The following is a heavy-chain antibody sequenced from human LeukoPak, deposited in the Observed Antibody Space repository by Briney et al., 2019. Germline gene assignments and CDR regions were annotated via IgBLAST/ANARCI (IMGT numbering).Heavy chain of an antibody. CDR2: VSSSGRHM. V-gene: IGHV3-21*01. D-gene: IGHD2-15*01. CDR3: AKGVGYCSGGSCQQFDY. Sequence: PGGSLRLSCAASGFTFSSYSMNWVRQAPGKGLEWVSSVSSSGRHMYYADSVKGRFTISRDNAKNSLYLQMNSLRAEDTAVYYCAKGVGYCSGGSCQQFDYWGQGTLVTVSS. J-gene: IGHJ4*02. CDR1: GFTFSSYS.